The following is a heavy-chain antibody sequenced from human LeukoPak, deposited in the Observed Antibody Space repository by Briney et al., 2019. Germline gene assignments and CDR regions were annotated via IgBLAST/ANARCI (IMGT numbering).Heavy chain of an antibody. Sequence: ALVKVSCKASGYTFTSYAMNWVRQAPGQGLEWMGWINTNTGNPTYAQGFTGRFVFSLDTSVSTAYLQISSLKAEDTAVYYCAREYSSSWYMGYYYMDVWGKGTTVTVSS. J-gene: IGHJ6*03. V-gene: IGHV7-4-1*02. CDR1: GYTFTSYA. CDR2: INTNTGNP. CDR3: AREYSSSWYMGYYYMDV. D-gene: IGHD6-13*01.